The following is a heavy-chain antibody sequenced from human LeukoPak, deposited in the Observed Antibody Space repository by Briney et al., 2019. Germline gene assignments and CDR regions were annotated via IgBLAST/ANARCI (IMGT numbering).Heavy chain of an antibody. CDR3: ARSSGYYDY. Sequence: GGSLRLSCAASGFTFDDYAMHWVRQGPGKGLEWVSGISWNSGSIDYAESVKGRFTISRDNAKNSLYLQMNSLRVEDTAVYYCARSSGYYDYWGQGTLVTVSS. J-gene: IGHJ4*02. V-gene: IGHV3-9*01. D-gene: IGHD3-22*01. CDR1: GFTFDDYA. CDR2: ISWNSGSI.